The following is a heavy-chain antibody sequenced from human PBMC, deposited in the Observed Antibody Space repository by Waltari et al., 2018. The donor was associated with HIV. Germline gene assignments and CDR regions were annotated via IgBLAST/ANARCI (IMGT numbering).Heavy chain of an antibody. D-gene: IGHD1-7*01. Sequence: EVQLVQSGGGLVQPGGSLTAACAASGFSFNTYWVSWIRQGPGKGLEWVANIKGDGSEKYYVDSLEGRFTISRDNAENSVYLQMNSLGAEDTAVYYCVRFFLGRPELDFDYWGQGTLVTVSS. CDR3: VRFFLGRPELDFDY. CDR2: IKGDGSEK. V-gene: IGHV3-7*01. CDR1: GFSFNTYW. J-gene: IGHJ4*02.